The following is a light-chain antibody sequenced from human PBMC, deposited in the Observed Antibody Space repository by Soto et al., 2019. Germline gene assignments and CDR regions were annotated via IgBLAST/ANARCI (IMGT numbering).Light chain of an antibody. J-gene: IGLJ1*01. CDR3: SSYAGSNYYV. CDR2: EVS. CDR1: SSDVGGYNY. V-gene: IGLV2-8*01. Sequence: QSALTQPPSASGSPGQSVTISCTGTSSDVGGYNYVSWYQQHPGKAPKLMIYEVSKRPSGVPDRFSGSKSGNTASLTVSGLQAEGEADYYCSSYAGSNYYVFGTGTKVTVL.